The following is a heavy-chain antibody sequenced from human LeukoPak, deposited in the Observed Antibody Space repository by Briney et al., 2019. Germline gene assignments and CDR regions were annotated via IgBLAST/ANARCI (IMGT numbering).Heavy chain of an antibody. J-gene: IGHJ4*02. CDR2: ISAYNGNT. D-gene: IGHD6-19*01. V-gene: IGHV1-18*04. Sequence: ASVKVSCKASGYTFTSYGISWVRQAPGHGLEWMGWISAYNGNTNYAQKLQGRVTMTTDTSTSTAYMELRSLRSDDTAVYYCAREACSSGWYSSVSRIDYWGQGTLVTVSS. CDR3: AREACSSGWYSSVSRIDY. CDR1: GYTFTSYG.